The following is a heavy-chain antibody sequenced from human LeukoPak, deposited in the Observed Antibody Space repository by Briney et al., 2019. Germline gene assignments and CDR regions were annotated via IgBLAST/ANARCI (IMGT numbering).Heavy chain of an antibody. Sequence: QPGGSLRLSCAASGFTFSSYAMSWVRQAPGKGLEWVLANSGSGDSTYYADSVKGRFTISRDNSKNTLYLQMNSLRAEDTAVYYCAKPCRSGLSPFDAFDIWGQGTMVTVSS. CDR1: GFTFSSYA. D-gene: IGHD6-19*01. CDR2: NSGSGDST. CDR3: AKPCRSGLSPFDAFDI. J-gene: IGHJ3*02. V-gene: IGHV3-23*01.